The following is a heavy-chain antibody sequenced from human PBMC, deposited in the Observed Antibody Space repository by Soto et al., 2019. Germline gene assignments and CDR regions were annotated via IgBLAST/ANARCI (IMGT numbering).Heavy chain of an antibody. CDR3: ARDGTSYDSRGHFDS. Sequence: QVQLVESGGGVVQPGRSLRLFCAASGFTFSTHGMHWVRQAPGKGMEWVAVIWYDDSNKYYADSVKGRFTISRDNTKTSLYLQMNSLRAEDTAVYYCARDGTSYDSRGHFDSWGQGTLVTVSS. CDR2: IWYDDSNK. D-gene: IGHD3-22*01. J-gene: IGHJ4*02. CDR1: GFTFSTHG. V-gene: IGHV3-33*01.